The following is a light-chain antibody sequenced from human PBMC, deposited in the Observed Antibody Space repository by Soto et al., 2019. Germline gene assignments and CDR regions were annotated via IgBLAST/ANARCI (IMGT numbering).Light chain of an antibody. Sequence: QTVVTQEPSLTVSPGGTVTLTCGSSTGAVTSGHYPYWFQQKPGQAPRTLIYDTGSKHSWTSARFSGSLLGGKAALTLSGAQPEDEADYLCFPTVFLGEVFGGGTKLTVL. V-gene: IGLV7-46*01. CDR2: DTG. CDR1: TGAVTSGHY. CDR3: FPTVFLGEV. J-gene: IGLJ2*01.